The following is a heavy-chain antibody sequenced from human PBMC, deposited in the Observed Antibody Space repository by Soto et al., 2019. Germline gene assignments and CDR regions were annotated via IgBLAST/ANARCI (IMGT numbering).Heavy chain of an antibody. D-gene: IGHD3-10*01. Sequence: SVKVSCKASGYTFTSYGISWVRQAPGQGLEWMGWISAYNGNTNYAQKLQGRVTMTTDTSTSTAYMELRSLRSDDTAVYYCARDFEASVRGVPDGMDVWGQGTTVTVSS. CDR2: ISAYNGNT. J-gene: IGHJ6*02. CDR1: GYTFTSYG. V-gene: IGHV1-18*01. CDR3: ARDFEASVRGVPDGMDV.